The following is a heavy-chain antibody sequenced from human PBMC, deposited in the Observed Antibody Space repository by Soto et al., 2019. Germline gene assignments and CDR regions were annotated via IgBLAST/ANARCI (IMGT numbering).Heavy chain of an antibody. CDR1: GFTFSSYG. CDR2: ISYDGSNK. D-gene: IGHD2-15*01. J-gene: IGHJ4*02. CDR3: ARAPGGRIPYFDS. V-gene: IGHV3-30*19. Sequence: GGSLRLSCAASGFTFSSYGMHWVRQAPGKGLEWVAVISYDGSNKYYADSVKGRFTISRDNSKNTLYLQMNSLRAEDTAVYYCARAPGGRIPYFDSWGQGTLVTVSS.